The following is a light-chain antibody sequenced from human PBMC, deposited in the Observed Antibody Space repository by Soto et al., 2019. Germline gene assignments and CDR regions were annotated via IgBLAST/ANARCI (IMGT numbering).Light chain of an antibody. CDR3: MQALQTPLT. CDR1: QSHLHSNGYNY. CDR2: LGS. Sequence: DIVMTQSPLSLPVTPGEQASISCRSSQSHLHSNGYNYLDWYLQKPGQSPQLLIYLGSNRASGVPDRFSGSGSGTDFTLKISRVEAEDVGVYYCMQALQTPLTFGQGTKVEMK. J-gene: IGKJ1*01. V-gene: IGKV2-28*01.